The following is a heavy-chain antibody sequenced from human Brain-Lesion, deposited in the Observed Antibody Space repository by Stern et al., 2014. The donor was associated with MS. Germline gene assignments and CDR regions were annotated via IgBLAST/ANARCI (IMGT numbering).Heavy chain of an antibody. J-gene: IGHJ6*02. Sequence: QVQLGQSGAEVKKPGASVKVSCKTSGYIFTGYYIHWVRQAPGQGLEWMAWIKPNTGGTKYAQKVQGRVTMSRDTSISTAYVELSSLTSDDTAVYYCARDQRGITIFGVVTDYYYLGMDVWGQGTTVTVSS. CDR3: ARDQRGITIFGVVTDYYYLGMDV. CDR2: IKPNTGGT. D-gene: IGHD3-3*01. V-gene: IGHV1-2*02. CDR1: GYIFTGYY.